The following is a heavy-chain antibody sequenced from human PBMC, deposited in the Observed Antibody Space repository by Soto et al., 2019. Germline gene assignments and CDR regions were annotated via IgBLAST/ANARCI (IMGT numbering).Heavy chain of an antibody. Sequence: SATLSLTCIVSVGSIGSGNYYWIWIRHPPGKGLEWIGYIYHSGITYYNPSLNSRVTISVDMSKNQFSLRLSSVTAADTAVYYCAREDYTGNSRFFDYWGQGVLVTVSS. CDR3: AREDYTGNSRFFDY. CDR1: VGSIGSGNYY. CDR2: IYHSGIT. J-gene: IGHJ4*02. D-gene: IGHD3-9*01. V-gene: IGHV4-30-4*01.